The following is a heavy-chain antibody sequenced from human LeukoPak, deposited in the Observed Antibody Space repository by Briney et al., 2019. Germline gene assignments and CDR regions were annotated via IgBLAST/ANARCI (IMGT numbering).Heavy chain of an antibody. D-gene: IGHD3-10*01. V-gene: IGHV1-46*01. CDR2: INPSGGST. CDR3: ARELSLDYYGSGSYYTSDY. CDR1: GYTFTSYY. J-gene: IGHJ4*02. Sequence: ASVTVSCKASGYTFTSYYMHWVRQAPGQGLEWMGIINPSGGSTSYAQKFQGRVTMTRDTSTSTVYMELSSLRSEDTAVYYCARELSLDYYGSGSYYTSDYWGQGTLVTVSS.